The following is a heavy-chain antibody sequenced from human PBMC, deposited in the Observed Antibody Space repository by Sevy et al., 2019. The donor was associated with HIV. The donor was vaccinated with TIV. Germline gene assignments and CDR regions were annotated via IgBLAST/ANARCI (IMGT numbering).Heavy chain of an antibody. CDR1: GFTFSSYE. V-gene: IGHV3-48*03. J-gene: IGHJ5*02. CDR2: ISSRGSTI. Sequence: GGSLRLSCAASGFTFSSYEMNWVRQAPGKGLVWVSYISSRGSTIYYADSVKGRFTISRDNAKNSLYLQMNSLRAEDTAVYYCGPGYCSSTSCTRKNWFDPWGQRTLVTVSS. D-gene: IGHD2-2*01. CDR3: GPGYCSSTSCTRKNWFDP.